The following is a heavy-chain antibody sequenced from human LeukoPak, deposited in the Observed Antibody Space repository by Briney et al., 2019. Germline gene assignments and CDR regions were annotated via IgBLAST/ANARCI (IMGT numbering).Heavy chain of an antibody. D-gene: IGHD2-15*01. Sequence: SETLSLTCAVYGGSFSGYYWSWIRQPPGKGLEWIGEINHSGSTNYNPSLKSRVTISVDTSKNQFSLKLSSVTAADTAVYYCARGSRGYCSGGSCYDWFDPWGQGTLVTVPS. CDR1: GGSFSGYY. CDR2: INHSGST. CDR3: ARGSRGYCSGGSCYDWFDP. J-gene: IGHJ5*02. V-gene: IGHV4-34*01.